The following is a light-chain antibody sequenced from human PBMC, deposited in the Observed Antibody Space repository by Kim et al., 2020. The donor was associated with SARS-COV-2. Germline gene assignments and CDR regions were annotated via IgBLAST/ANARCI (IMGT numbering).Light chain of an antibody. CDR3: QSYDSSLSGPVV. J-gene: IGLJ2*01. Sequence: VTISCTGSSSNIGAGYDVHWYQQLPGTAPKLLIYGNSNRPSGVPDRFSASKSGTSASLAITGLQAEDEADYYCQSYDSSLSGPVVFGGGTQLTVL. V-gene: IGLV1-40*01. CDR1: SSNIGAGYD. CDR2: GNS.